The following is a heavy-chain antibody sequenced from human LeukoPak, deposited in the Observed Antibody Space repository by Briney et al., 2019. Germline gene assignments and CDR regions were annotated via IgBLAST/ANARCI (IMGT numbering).Heavy chain of an antibody. J-gene: IGHJ4*01. CDR1: GGSISSSSYY. V-gene: IGHV4-39*07. Sequence: PSETLSLTCTVSGGSISSSSYYWGWIRQPPGKGLEWIGSIYYSGSTYYNPSLKSRVTISLDTSNSQFSLKLSSVTAADTAVYYCAREWYYDSSGEGFFDYWGHGTLVTVSS. CDR3: AREWYYDSSGEGFFDY. CDR2: IYYSGST. D-gene: IGHD3-22*01.